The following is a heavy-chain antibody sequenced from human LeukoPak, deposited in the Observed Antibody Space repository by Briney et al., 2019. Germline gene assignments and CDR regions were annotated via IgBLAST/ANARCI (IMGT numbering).Heavy chain of an antibody. J-gene: IGHJ4*02. D-gene: IGHD3-10*01. CDR2: INPNNGGT. Sequence: GASVKVSRKASGYTFTDYHMHWVRQAPGQGLEWLGWINPNNGGTNYAQKFQGRVTMTRDTSISTAYMELSSLRSDDTGVYYCARDRGGGSGTYYILYWGLGSLVTVSS. CDR1: GYTFTDYH. V-gene: IGHV1-2*02. CDR3: ARDRGGGSGTYYILY.